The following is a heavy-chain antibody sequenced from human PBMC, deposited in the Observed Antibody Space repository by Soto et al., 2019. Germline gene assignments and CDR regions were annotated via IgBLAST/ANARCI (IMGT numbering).Heavy chain of an antibody. V-gene: IGHV3-23*01. Sequence: GGSLRLSCAASGFTFSSYAMSWVRQAPGKGLEWVSAISGSGGSTYYADSVKGRFTISRDNSKNTLYLQMNSLRAEDTAVYYCAKDLYLYGVLRFLDYYYYGMDVWGQGTTVTVSS. CDR1: GFTFSSYA. CDR3: AKDLYLYGVLRFLDYYYYGMDV. J-gene: IGHJ6*02. D-gene: IGHD3-3*01. CDR2: ISGSGGST.